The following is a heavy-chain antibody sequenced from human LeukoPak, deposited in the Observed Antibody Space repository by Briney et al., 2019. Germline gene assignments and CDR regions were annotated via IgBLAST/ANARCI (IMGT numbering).Heavy chain of an antibody. CDR1: GFTFNSYA. D-gene: IGHD1-26*01. CDR3: ARGRSGTYYEIDY. J-gene: IGHJ4*02. Sequence: GGSLRLSCAASGFTFNSYAMNWVRQAPGKGLEWVSIISGSGGSTYYADSVKGRFTISRDNSKNTLYLQMNSLRAEDTAVYYCARGRSGTYYEIDYWGQGTLVTVSS. CDR2: ISGSGGST. V-gene: IGHV3-23*01.